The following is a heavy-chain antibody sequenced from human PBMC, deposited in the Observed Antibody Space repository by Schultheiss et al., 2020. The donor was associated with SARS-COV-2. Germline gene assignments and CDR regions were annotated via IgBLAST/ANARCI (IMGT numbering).Heavy chain of an antibody. Sequence: GGSLRLSCAASGFTFNNAWMSWVRQAPGKGLEWVGRIKTKTDGGTTDYAAPVKGRFTISRDDSKNTLYLQLNSLKTEDSAVYYCTTYTMIDAFDIWGQGTMVTVSS. CDR1: GFTFNNAW. J-gene: IGHJ3*02. CDR2: IKTKTDGGTT. V-gene: IGHV3-15*01. CDR3: TTYTMIDAFDI. D-gene: IGHD3-22*01.